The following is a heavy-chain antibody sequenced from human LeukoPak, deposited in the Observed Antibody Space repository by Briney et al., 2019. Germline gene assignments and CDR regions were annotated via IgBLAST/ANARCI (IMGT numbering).Heavy chain of an antibody. CDR3: AKTRGYCSGGTCYCDY. CDR1: GFTFSSYW. D-gene: IGHD2-15*01. J-gene: IGHJ4*02. V-gene: IGHV3-7*03. CDR2: IKQDGSEK. Sequence: GGSLRLSCAASGFTFSSYWMSWVRQAPGKGLEWVANIKQDGSEKYYVDSVKGRFTISRDNAKNSLYLQMNSLRAEDTAVYYCAKTRGYCSGGTCYCDYWGQGTLVTVSS.